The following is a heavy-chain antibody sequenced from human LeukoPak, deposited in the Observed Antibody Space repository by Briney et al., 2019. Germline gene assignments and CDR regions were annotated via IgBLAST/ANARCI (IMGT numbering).Heavy chain of an antibody. V-gene: IGHV4-61*02. J-gene: IGHJ4*02. CDR1: GGSISRGRYY. CDR3: ARRYGDYAYYFDY. Sequence: SQTLSLTCTVSGGSISRGRYYWSWIRQPAGKGLEWIGRIYTSGSTYYTPSLKSRVTISVDTSKNQFSLNLSSVTAADTAVYYCARRYGDYAYYFDYWGQGTLVTVSS. CDR2: IYTSGST. D-gene: IGHD4-17*01.